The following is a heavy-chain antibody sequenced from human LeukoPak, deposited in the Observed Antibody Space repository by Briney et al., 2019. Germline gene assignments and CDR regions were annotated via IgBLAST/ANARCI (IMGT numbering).Heavy chain of an antibody. Sequence: AWSLRLSCSASGFTFSDYDMNWVRQAPGKGLEWVSSISYLSSHVYYGDSVKGRFSISRDNAKNSLYLQMNSLGAEDTAIYYCGRAFPPLRTSSAGDLWGQGILVTVSS. CDR1: GFTFSDYD. J-gene: IGHJ4*02. CDR3: GRAFPPLRTSSAGDL. CDR2: ISYLSSHV. V-gene: IGHV3-21*01. D-gene: IGHD3-16*01.